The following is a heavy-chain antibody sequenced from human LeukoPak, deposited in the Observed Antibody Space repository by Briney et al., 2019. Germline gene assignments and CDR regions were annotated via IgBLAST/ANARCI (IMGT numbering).Heavy chain of an antibody. J-gene: IGHJ4*02. D-gene: IGHD3-22*01. CDR3: AANHFYDSSGYYWFDY. CDR1: GGTFSSYA. CDR2: IIPIFGTA. V-gene: IGHV1-69*05. Sequence: SVKVSCKASGGTFSSYAIYWVRRAPGQGLEWMGGIIPIFGTANYAQKFQDRVTITTDESTSTAYMELSSLRSEDTAIYYCAANHFYDSSGYYWFDYWGQGTLVTVSS.